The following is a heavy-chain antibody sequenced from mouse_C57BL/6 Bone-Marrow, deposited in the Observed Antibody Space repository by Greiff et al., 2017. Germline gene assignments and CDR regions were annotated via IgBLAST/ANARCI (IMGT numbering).Heavy chain of an antibody. J-gene: IGHJ3*01. CDR1: GFNIKDDY. V-gene: IGHV14-4*01. CDR2: IDPENGDT. CDR3: TTSDYAWFAY. D-gene: IGHD2-4*01. Sequence: VQLQQSGAELVRPGASVKLSCTASGFNIKDDYMHWVKQRPEQGLEWIGWIDPENGDTEYASKFQGKATITADTSTNTAYLQLSSLTSEDTAFYDCTTSDYAWFAYWGQGTLVTVSA.